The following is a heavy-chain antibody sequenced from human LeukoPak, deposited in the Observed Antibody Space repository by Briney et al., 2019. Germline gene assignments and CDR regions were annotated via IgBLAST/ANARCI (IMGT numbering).Heavy chain of an antibody. CDR2: LYYSGNT. V-gene: IGHV4-59*08. D-gene: IGHD2-15*01. J-gene: IGHJ4*02. Sequence: SETLSLTCTVSGGSISNYYWSWIRQPPGKGLEWIGYLYYSGNTNYNPSLKSRVTISVDTSKNQFSLKLSSVTAADTAVYYCARRGRYCSGGSCYTRYYFDYWGQGTLVTVSS. CDR3: ARRGRYCSGGSCYTRYYFDY. CDR1: GGSISNYY.